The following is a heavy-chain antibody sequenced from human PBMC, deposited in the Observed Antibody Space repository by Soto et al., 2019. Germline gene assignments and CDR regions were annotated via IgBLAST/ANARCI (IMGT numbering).Heavy chain of an antibody. D-gene: IGHD1-1*01. J-gene: IGHJ4*02. Sequence: EVQLVESGGGLVKPGGSLRLSCAASGFTFNNAWISWVRQAQGKGLERVGRIKSNTACGTVDYAAPVNGSCTISRDDSKNTVYLQMYSLKTEDTAVYYCATDLTTGPERGKLDYWGQGTLVTVSS. CDR3: ATDLTTGPERGKLDY. CDR2: IKSNTACGTV. CDR1: GFTFNNAW. V-gene: IGHV3-15*01.